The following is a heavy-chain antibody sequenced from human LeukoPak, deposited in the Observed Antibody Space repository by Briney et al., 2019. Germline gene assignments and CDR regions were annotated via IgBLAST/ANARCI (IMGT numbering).Heavy chain of an antibody. J-gene: IGHJ5*02. V-gene: IGHV3-23*01. Sequence: PGGSLRLSYAASGFTFSSYWMHWVRQAPGKGLEWVSAISGSGGSTYYADSVKGRFTISRDNSKNTLYLQMNSLRAEDTAVYYCAKDSRGVELLWFGGVWFDPWGQGTLVTVSS. CDR1: GFTFSSYW. D-gene: IGHD3-10*01. CDR3: AKDSRGVELLWFGGVWFDP. CDR2: ISGSGGST.